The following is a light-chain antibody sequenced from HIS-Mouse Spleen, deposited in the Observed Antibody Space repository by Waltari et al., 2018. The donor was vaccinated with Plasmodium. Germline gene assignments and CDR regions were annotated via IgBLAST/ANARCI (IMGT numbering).Light chain of an antibody. V-gene: IGKV3-20*01. CDR1: QSVSSSY. CDR3: QQYGSSYT. J-gene: IGKJ2*01. CDR2: GAS. Sequence: EIVLTQSQATLSFSPGERPTLSCRASQSVSSSYLAWYQQKPGQAPRLRIYGASSRATGIPDRFSGSGSGTDFTLTISRLEPEDFAVYYCQQYGSSYTFGQGTKLEIK.